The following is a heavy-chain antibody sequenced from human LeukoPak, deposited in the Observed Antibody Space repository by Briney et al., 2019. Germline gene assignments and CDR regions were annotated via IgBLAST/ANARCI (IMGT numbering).Heavy chain of an antibody. V-gene: IGHV4-59*01. CDR1: GGSISSYY. J-gene: IGHJ6*03. CDR3: ARVGGWPNYYYSYMDV. Sequence: SETLSLTCTVSGGSISSYYWSWIRQPPGKGLEWIGYIYYSGSTNYNPSLKSRVTISVDTSKNQFSLKLSSVTAADTAVYYCARVGGWPNYYYSYMDVWGKGTTVTVSS. CDR2: IYYSGST. D-gene: IGHD6-19*01.